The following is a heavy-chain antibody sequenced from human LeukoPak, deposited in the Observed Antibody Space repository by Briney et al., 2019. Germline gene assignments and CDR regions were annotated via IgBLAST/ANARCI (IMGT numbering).Heavy chain of an antibody. CDR2: IHSGGSDV. J-gene: IGHJ4*02. D-gene: IGHD2-21*02. V-gene: IGHV3-21*01. CDR1: GFTFSSYK. Sequence: GGSLRLSCAASGFTFSSYKMNWVRQAPGRGLEWVSSIHSGGSDVYYADSVKGRFTISRDNAKNTVDLQMNSLRAEDTAVYYCVRSYCGGDCAIFDYWGQGALVTVSS. CDR3: VRSYCGGDCAIFDY.